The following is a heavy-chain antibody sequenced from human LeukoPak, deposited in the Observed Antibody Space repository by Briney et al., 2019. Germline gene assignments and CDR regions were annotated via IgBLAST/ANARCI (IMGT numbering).Heavy chain of an antibody. D-gene: IGHD4-17*01. CDR3: AGGWSTGTTFDY. CDR1: GFTFSSYA. CDR2: ISYDGSNK. V-gene: IGHV3-30-3*01. Sequence: PGGSLRLSCAASGFTFSSYAMHWVRQAPGKGLEWVAVISYDGSNKYYADSVKGRFTISRDNSKNTLYLQMNSLRAEDTAVYYCAGGWSTGTTFDYWGQGTLVTVSS. J-gene: IGHJ4*02.